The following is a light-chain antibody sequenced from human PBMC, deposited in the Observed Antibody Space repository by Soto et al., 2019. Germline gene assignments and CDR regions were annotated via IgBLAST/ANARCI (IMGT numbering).Light chain of an antibody. Sequence: DIQMTQSPSTLSASVGDTVTVTCRASQSVSGWLAWYQQKPGEAPKLLIYHASTVESGVPSRFSGSGSGAEFTLTISSLQPDDFATDYCQQYMSYSEAFGQGTKVDIK. J-gene: IGKJ1*01. CDR3: QQYMSYSEA. V-gene: IGKV1-5*01. CDR2: HAS. CDR1: QSVSGW.